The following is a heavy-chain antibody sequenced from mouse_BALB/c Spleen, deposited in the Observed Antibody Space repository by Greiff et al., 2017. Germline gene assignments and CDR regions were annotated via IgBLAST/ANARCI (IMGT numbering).Heavy chain of an antibody. CDR1: GFTFSDYY. D-gene: IGHD1-1*01. CDR3: ARDYYGSRDGDYFDY. J-gene: IGHJ2*01. Sequence: DVMLVESGGGLVQPGGSLKLSCAASGFTFSDYYMYWVRQTPEKRLEWVATISDGGSYTYYPDSVKGRFTISRDNAKNNLYLQMSSLKSEDTAMYYCARDYYGSRDGDYFDYWGQGTTLTVSS. V-gene: IGHV5-4*02. CDR2: ISDGGSYT.